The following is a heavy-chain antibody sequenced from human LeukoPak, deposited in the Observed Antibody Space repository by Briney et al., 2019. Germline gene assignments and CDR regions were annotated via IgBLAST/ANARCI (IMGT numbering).Heavy chain of an antibody. D-gene: IGHD6-19*01. V-gene: IGHV4-34*01. Sequence: SGTLSLTCAVYGGSFSGYYWSWIRQPPGKGLEWIGEINHSGSTNYNPSLKSRVTISVDTSKNQFSLKLSSVTAADTAVYYCARKGSGLRPWGQGTLVTVSS. J-gene: IGHJ4*02. CDR2: INHSGST. CDR3: ARKGSGLRP. CDR1: GGSFSGYY.